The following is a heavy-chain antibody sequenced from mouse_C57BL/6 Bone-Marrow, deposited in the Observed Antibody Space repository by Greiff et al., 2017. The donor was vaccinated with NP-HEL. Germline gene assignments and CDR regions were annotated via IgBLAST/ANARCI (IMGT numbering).Heavy chain of an antibody. CDR1: GYTFTSYT. D-gene: IGHD3-2*02. CDR2: INPSSGYT. J-gene: IGHJ3*01. Sequence: QVQLQQSGAELARPGASVKMSCKASGYTFTSYTMHWVKQRPGQGLEWIGYINPSSGYTKYNQKFKDKATLTADKSSSTAYMQLSSLTSEDSAVYYCARLSRSGDVPFAYWGQGTLVTVSA. CDR3: ARLSRSGDVPFAY. V-gene: IGHV1-4*01.